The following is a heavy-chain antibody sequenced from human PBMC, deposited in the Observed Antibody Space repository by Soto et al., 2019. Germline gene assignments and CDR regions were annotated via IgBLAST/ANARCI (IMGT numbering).Heavy chain of an antibody. V-gene: IGHV3-73*01. CDR3: VSEGAGFGH. CDR2: IRSKANNNAT. Sequence: EVQLVESGGGLVQPWGSVRLSCAGSGFTFSVSSMHWVRQAPGQGLEWLGRIRSKANNNATLYRESVRGRFIISRDDSQDTMFLQMSSLRTEDTAMYYCVSEGAGFGHWGQGTLGTVSS. D-gene: IGHD1-26*01. J-gene: IGHJ4*02. CDR1: GFTFSVSS.